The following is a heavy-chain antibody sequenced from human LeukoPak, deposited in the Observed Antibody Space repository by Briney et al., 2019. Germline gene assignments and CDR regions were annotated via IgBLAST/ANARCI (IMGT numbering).Heavy chain of an antibody. CDR3: AKYDSSGYYFDY. V-gene: IGHV3-53*04. Sequence: TGGSLRLSCAASGFTVSSNYMSWVRQAPGKGLEWVSVIYSGGSAYYADSVKGRFTNSRHNSKNTLYLQMNSLRAEDTAVCYCAKYDSSGYYFDYWGQGTLVTVSS. CDR2: IYSGGSA. CDR1: GFTVSSNY. J-gene: IGHJ4*02. D-gene: IGHD3-22*01.